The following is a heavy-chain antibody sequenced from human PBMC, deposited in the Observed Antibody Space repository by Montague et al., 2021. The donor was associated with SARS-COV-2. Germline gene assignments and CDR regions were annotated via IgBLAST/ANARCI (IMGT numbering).Heavy chain of an antibody. CDR3: ARAYCGGDCYFYWYFDP. Sequence: CAISGDSVSSHRATWNWNRQSPSTGLERLGRTYYRSKWYNDYAVSVKSRVIINPDTSNNRISLQLNSVTPEDTAVYYCARAYCGGDCYFYWYFDPWGRGTLVTVSS. CDR1: GDSVSSHRAT. CDR2: TYYRSKWYN. V-gene: IGHV6-1*01. D-gene: IGHD2-21*02. J-gene: IGHJ2*01.